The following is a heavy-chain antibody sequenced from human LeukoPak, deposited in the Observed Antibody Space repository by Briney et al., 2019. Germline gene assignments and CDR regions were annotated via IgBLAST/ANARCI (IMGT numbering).Heavy chain of an antibody. Sequence: GGSLRLSCAASGFTFSSFSMNWVRHAPGQGLEWVSSISSSSSYIYYADSVKGRFTISRDNAKNSLYLQMNSLRAEDTAVYYCARVKLLVWFDPWGQGTLVTVSS. J-gene: IGHJ5*02. CDR3: ARVKLLVWFDP. D-gene: IGHD3-10*01. V-gene: IGHV3-21*01. CDR1: GFTFSSFS. CDR2: ISSSSSYI.